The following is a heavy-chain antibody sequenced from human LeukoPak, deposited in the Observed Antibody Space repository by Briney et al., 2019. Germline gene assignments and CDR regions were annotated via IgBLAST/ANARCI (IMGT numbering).Heavy chain of an antibody. CDR3: ARASRSGSYYFYY. D-gene: IGHD3-10*01. V-gene: IGHV3-48*02. Sequence: GGSLRLSCAASEFTFSSYSMNWVRQAPGKGLEWVSYLSSSSGTIYYADSVKGRFTISRDNAKNSLYLQMNSLRDEDTAVYYCARASRSGSYYFYYWGQGTVVTVSS. J-gene: IGHJ4*02. CDR2: LSSSSGTI. CDR1: EFTFSSYS.